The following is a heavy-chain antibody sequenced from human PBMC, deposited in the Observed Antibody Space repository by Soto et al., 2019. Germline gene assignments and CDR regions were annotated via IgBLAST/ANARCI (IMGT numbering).Heavy chain of an antibody. CDR1: DSTFLTNG. V-gene: IGHV3-21*01. Sequence: PGGPLRSPGAAPDSTFLTNGLTWVGQAPGKGLEWVTSIGGRSTYIYNADSVKGRFTIAGDSAKNSVYLQMNSLRAEDTAVYYCARDASSNIAAGTRFDPWGQGILVTVSS. D-gene: IGHD6-13*01. J-gene: IGHJ5*02. CDR3: ARDASSNIAAGTRFDP. CDR2: IGGRSTYI.